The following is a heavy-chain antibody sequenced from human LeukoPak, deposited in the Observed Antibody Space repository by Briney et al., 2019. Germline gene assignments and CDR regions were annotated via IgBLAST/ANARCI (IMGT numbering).Heavy chain of an antibody. D-gene: IGHD6-19*01. CDR2: ISYDGSNK. CDR1: GFTFSSYA. J-gene: IGHJ4*02. V-gene: IGHV3-30*01. Sequence: QPGGSLRLSCAASGFTFSSYAMHWVRQAPGKGLEWVAVISYDGSNKYYADSVKGRFTISRDNSKNTLYLQMNSLRAEDTAVYYCARDGQQWLVDSIVYYFDYWGQGTLVTVSS. CDR3: ARDGQQWLVDSIVYYFDY.